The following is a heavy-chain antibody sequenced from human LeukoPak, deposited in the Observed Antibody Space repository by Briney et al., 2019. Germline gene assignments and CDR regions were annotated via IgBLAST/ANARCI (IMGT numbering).Heavy chain of an antibody. J-gene: IGHJ4*02. CDR2: MNPNSGNT. CDR1: GYTFTSYD. CDR3: ARGDRVFDWSSLPNR. D-gene: IGHD3-9*01. Sequence: ASLKVSCTASGYTFTSYDINWVRQATGQGLEWMGWMNPNSGNTGYAQKFQGRVTMTRNTTISTAYMELSSLRSEDTAVYYCARGDRVFDWSSLPNRWGQGTLVTVSS. V-gene: IGHV1-8*01.